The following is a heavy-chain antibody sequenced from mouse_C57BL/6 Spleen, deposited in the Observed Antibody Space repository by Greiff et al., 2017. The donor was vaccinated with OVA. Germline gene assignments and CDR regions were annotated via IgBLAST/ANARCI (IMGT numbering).Heavy chain of an antibody. CDR2: ISDGGSYT. V-gene: IGHV5-4*03. D-gene: IGHD4-1*01. J-gene: IGHJ3*01. CDR1: GFTFSSYA. Sequence: EVMLVESGGGLVKPGGSLKLSCAASGFTFSSYAMSWVRQTPEKRLEWVATISDGGSYTYYPDNVKGRCTISRDNAKNNLYLQMSHLKSEDTAMYYCARGSDWDVFAYWGQGTLVTASA. CDR3: ARGSDWDVFAY.